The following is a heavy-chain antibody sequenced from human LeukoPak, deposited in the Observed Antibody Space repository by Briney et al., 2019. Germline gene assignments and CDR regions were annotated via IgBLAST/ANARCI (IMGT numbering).Heavy chain of an antibody. D-gene: IGHD3-10*01. CDR3: ARGNGLLWFGELSPFDY. J-gene: IGHJ4*02. V-gene: IGHV4-61*02. CDR1: GGSISSGSYY. CDR2: IYTSGST. Sequence: SQTLSLTCTVSGGSISSGSYYWGWIRQPAGKGLEWIGRIYTSGSTNYNPSLKNRVTISVDTSKNQFSLKLSSVTAADTDVYYCARGNGLLWFGELSPFDYWGQGTLVTVSS.